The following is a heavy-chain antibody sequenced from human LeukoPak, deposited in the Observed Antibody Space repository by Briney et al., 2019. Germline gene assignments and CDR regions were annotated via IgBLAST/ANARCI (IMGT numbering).Heavy chain of an antibody. Sequence: PGGSLRLSCAASEFTFSNYVMSWVRQAPGKGLEWVSAISGSGGTTYYADSVKGRFTISRDNSKNTLYLHMSSLRAEDTAIYYCAKAPRIFGVDIDDWGQGILVTVSS. CDR2: ISGSGGTT. CDR3: AKAPRIFGVDIDD. D-gene: IGHD3-3*01. CDR1: EFTFSNYV. J-gene: IGHJ4*02. V-gene: IGHV3-23*01.